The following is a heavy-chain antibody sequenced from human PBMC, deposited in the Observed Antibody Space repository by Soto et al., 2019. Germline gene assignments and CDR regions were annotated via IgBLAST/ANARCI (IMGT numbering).Heavy chain of an antibody. V-gene: IGHV3-23*01. CDR2: ISGSGGST. J-gene: IGHJ5*02. CDR3: AKDRTGTNFVSWFDP. Sequence: GGSLRLSCAASGFSFSNYAMNWVRQAPGKGLEWVSAISGSGGSTYYADSVKGRFTISRDNSKNTLYLQMNSLRAEDTAVYYCAKDRTGTNFVSWFDPWGQGTLVTAPQ. D-gene: IGHD1-7*01. CDR1: GFSFSNYA.